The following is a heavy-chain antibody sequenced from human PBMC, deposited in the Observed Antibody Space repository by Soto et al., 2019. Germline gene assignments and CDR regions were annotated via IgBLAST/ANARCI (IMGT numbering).Heavy chain of an antibody. Sequence: GSLRLSCAASGFTFSSYGMHWVRQAPGKGLEWVAVIWYDGSNKYYADSVKGRFTISRDNSKNTLYLQMNSLRAEDTAVYYCARDRDPEYSEGYYFDYWGQGTLVTVSS. D-gene: IGHD6-6*01. CDR3: ARDRDPEYSEGYYFDY. V-gene: IGHV3-33*01. CDR1: GFTFSSYG. CDR2: IWYDGSNK. J-gene: IGHJ4*02.